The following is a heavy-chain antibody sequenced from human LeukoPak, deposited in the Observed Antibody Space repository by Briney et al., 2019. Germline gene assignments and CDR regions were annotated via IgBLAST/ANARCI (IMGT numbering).Heavy chain of an antibody. J-gene: IGHJ4*02. D-gene: IGHD6-19*01. CDR2: IKQDGSEQ. CDR1: GFPFSSFW. V-gene: IGHV3-7*01. Sequence: PGGSLGLSCAASGFPFSSFWMNGARRAPGKGRGGVAIIKQDGSEQKYGDSVRGRFTISRDNAKNSLFLQMNSLRVEDTAVYYCAGGSGWLIDYWGQGTLVTVSS. CDR3: AGGSGWLIDY.